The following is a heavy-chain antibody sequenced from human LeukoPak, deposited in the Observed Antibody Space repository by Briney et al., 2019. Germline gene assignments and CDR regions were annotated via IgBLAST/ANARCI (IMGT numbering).Heavy chain of an antibody. CDR1: GFTFSDYF. CDR2: MSSSGGTV. CDR3: ARDCISVYCLDY. D-gene: IGHD3-22*01. Sequence: PGGSLRLSCAASGFTFSDYFMTWVRQAPGKGLEWISYMSSSGGTVYYADSVKGRFTISRDNAKNSLYLQMNSLRAEDTAVYYCARDCISVYCLDYWGQGTLVTVSS. V-gene: IGHV3-11*01. J-gene: IGHJ4*02.